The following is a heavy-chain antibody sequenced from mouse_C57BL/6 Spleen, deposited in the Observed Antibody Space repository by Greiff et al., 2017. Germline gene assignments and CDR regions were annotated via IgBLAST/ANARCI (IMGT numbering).Heavy chain of an antibody. CDR1: GFTFSSYG. V-gene: IGHV5-6*01. CDR2: ISSGGSYT. Sequence: EVLLVESGGDLVKPGGSLKLSCAASGFTFSSYGMSWVRQTPDKRLEWVATISSGGSYTYYPDSVKGRFTISSDNAKNTLYLQMSSLKSEDTAMXYCASHSDGYPVDYWGQGTTLTVSS. CDR3: ASHSDGYPVDY. J-gene: IGHJ2*01. D-gene: IGHD2-3*01.